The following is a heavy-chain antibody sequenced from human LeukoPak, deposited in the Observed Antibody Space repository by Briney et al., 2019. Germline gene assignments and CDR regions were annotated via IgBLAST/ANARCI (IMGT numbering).Heavy chain of an antibody. J-gene: IGHJ4*02. V-gene: IGHV3-30*04. CDR2: ISFDRNSK. CDR1: GFTFSSYA. D-gene: IGHD2/OR15-2a*01. Sequence: PGGSLRLSCAASGFTFSSYAMHWVRQAPGKGLEWVAVISFDRNSKYYADSVKGRFTISRDNSKNTLYLQMNSLRAEDTAMYYCARDHNSDYWGQGALVTVSS. CDR3: ARDHNSDY.